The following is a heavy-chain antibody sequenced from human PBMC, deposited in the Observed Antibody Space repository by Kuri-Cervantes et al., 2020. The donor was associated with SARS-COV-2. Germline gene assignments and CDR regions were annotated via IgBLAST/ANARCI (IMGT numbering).Heavy chain of an antibody. CDR2: ISGSGGST. V-gene: IGHV3-23*01. CDR1: GFTFSSYA. Sequence: GESLKISCAASGFTFSSYAMSWVRQAPGKGLEWVSAISGSGGSTYYADSVKGRFTISRDNSKNTLYLQMSSLRAEDTAVYYCAKLGIVRIVVVISEYYFDYWGQGTLVTVSS. J-gene: IGHJ4*02. D-gene: IGHD3-22*01. CDR3: AKLGIVRIVVVISEYYFDY.